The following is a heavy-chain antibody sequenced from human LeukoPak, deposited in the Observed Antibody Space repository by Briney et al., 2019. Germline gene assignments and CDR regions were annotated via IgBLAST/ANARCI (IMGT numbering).Heavy chain of an antibody. CDR1: GGSFSTYP. Sequence: SVKVSCKASGGSFSTYPITWVRQAPGQGLEWMGRIIPIFATPNYAQKFQGRVTFITDESTTTVYMELSSLRSDDTAVYYCARGRGSYFEDFDFWGQGTLVTVSS. CDR3: ARGRGSYFEDFDF. D-gene: IGHD1-26*01. V-gene: IGHV1-69*05. J-gene: IGHJ4*02. CDR2: IIPIFATP.